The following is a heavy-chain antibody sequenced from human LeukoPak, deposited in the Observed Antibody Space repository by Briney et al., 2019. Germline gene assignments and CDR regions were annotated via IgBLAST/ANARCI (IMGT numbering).Heavy chain of an antibody. D-gene: IGHD3-10*01. CDR1: GYTFTSYY. V-gene: IGHV1-2*02. J-gene: IGHJ4*02. CDR2: INPNSGGT. Sequence: ASVKVSCKASGYTFTSYYMHWVRQAPGQGLEWMGWINPNSGGTNYAQKFQGRVTMTRDTSISTAYMELSRLRSDDTAVYYCARYPWFGESYFDYWGQGTLVTVSS. CDR3: ARYPWFGESYFDY.